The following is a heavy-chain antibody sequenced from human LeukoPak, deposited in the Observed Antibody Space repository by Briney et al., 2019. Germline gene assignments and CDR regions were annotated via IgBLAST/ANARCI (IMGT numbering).Heavy chain of an antibody. CDR3: ARDPPEIIAAAGTRYYYYGMDV. J-gene: IGHJ6*02. CDR1: GGTFSSYA. D-gene: IGHD6-13*01. V-gene: IGHV1-69*05. Sequence: SVKVSCKASGGTFSSYAISWVRQAPGQGLEWMGGIIPIFGTANYAQKFQGRVTITRDTSASTAYMELSSLRSEDTAVYYCARDPPEIIAAAGTRYYYYGMDVWGQGTTVTVSS. CDR2: IIPIFGTA.